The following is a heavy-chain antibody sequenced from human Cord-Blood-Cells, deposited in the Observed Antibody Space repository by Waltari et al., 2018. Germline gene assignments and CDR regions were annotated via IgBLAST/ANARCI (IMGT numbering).Heavy chain of an antibody. J-gene: IGHJ4*02. CDR2: IYYRGST. V-gene: IGHV4-39*01. CDR3: ARHYRRTGDHFDY. Sequence: QLQLQESGPGLAKPSATHSLTCTVSGGSISSSSYSWGWIRQPPGKGLGWIGSIYYRGSTYYNPSLKSRVTIAVDTSKNQFSLKLGSVTAADTAVYYWARHYRRTGDHFDYWGQGTLVTVSS. CDR1: GGSISSSSYS. D-gene: IGHD7-27*01.